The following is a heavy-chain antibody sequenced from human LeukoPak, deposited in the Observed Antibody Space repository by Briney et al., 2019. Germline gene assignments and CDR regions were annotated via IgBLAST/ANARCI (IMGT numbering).Heavy chain of an antibody. CDR2: ISGSGGST. Sequence: GGSLRLSCAASGFTFSTYAMSWVRQAPGKGLEWVSAISGSGGSTYYADSVKGRFTISRDNSKNTLYLQMNSLRAEDTAVYYCAGWQGGGCSGYDSHCWGQGTLVTVSS. J-gene: IGHJ4*02. CDR1: GFTFSTYA. D-gene: IGHD5-12*01. V-gene: IGHV3-23*01. CDR3: AGWQGGGCSGYDSHC.